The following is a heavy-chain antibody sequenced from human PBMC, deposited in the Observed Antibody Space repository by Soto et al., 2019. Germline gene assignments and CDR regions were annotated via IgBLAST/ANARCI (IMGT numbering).Heavy chain of an antibody. CDR2: IYYSGST. CDR3: ARNGDCTRPGCIVGWFHP. V-gene: IGHV4-59*12. CDR1: GGSISSDY. Sequence: SETLSLTCTVSGGSISSDYWSWIREPPGKGLEWIGYIYYSGSTNYNPSLKSRVTISVDTSKNQFSLKLNSMTAADTAMYYCARNGDCTRPGCIVGWFHPWGPGTLVTVS. D-gene: IGHD2-8*01. J-gene: IGHJ5*02.